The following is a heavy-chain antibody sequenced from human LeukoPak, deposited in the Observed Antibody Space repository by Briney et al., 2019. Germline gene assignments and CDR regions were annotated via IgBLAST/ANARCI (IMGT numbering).Heavy chain of an antibody. D-gene: IGHD4-17*01. CDR2: IYYSGST. CDR3: AREGWNDYGDYVDY. Sequence: SETLSLTCAVYGGSFSGYYWSWIRQPPGKGLEWIGYIYYSGSTYYNPSLKSRVTISVDTSKNQFSLKLSSVTAADTAVYYCAREGWNDYGDYVDYWGQGTLVTVSS. J-gene: IGHJ4*02. CDR1: GGSFSGYY. V-gene: IGHV4-30-4*01.